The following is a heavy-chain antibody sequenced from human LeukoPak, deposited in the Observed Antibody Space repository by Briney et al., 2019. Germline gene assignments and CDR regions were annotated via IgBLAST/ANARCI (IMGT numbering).Heavy chain of an antibody. V-gene: IGHV3-11*01. CDR1: GFTFSDYY. D-gene: IGHD5-12*01. Sequence: GGSLRLSCAASGFTFSDYYMSWIRQAPGKGLKWVAYITSTGDDIYYADSVKGRFTISRDNAKNALFLRMNSLRVEDTATYYCASDIVATSGDFWGQGTLVSVSS. CDR2: ITSTGDDI. CDR3: ASDIVATSGDF. J-gene: IGHJ4*02.